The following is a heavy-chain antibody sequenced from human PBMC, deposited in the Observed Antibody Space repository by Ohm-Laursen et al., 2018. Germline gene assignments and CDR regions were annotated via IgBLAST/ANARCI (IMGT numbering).Heavy chain of an antibody. J-gene: IGHJ6*02. CDR3: ARGLVLVVGSGWGYYYYGMDV. V-gene: IGHV4-34*01. CDR2: MHSSGTT. CDR1: GGSFSGYY. D-gene: IGHD2-15*01. Sequence: SETLSLTCAVYGGSFSGYYWYWIRQPPGKGLEWIGYMHSSGTTTYNPSLKSRVTTSIYTSKNQLSLKLSSVTAADTAVYYCARGLVLVVGSGWGYYYYGMDVWGQGTTVTVSS.